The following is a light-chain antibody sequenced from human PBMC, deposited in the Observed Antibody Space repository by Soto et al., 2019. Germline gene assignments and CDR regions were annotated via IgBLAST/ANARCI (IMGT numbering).Light chain of an antibody. Sequence: EIVLTQSPGTLSLSPGERATLSCRASQSAGSSYLAWYQQKPGQAPRLLSYAASSRATGVPERLSGSGSGTDFTLTISRLEPEDCAVYYCQQYGIPPPNTFGQGTRLEIK. V-gene: IGKV3-20*01. CDR2: AAS. J-gene: IGKJ5*01. CDR3: QQYGIPPPNT. CDR1: QSAGSSY.